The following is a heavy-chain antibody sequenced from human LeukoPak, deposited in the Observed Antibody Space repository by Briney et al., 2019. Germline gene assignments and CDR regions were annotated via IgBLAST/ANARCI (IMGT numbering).Heavy chain of an antibody. J-gene: IGHJ4*02. CDR2: IRSKAYGGTT. V-gene: IGHV3-49*04. D-gene: IGHD1-26*01. CDR1: GLTFGDYA. Sequence: GGSLRLSCTASGLTFGDYAMSWVRQAPGKGLEWVGFIRSKAYGGTTEYAASVKGRFTISRDDSKSIAYLQMNSLKTEDTAVYYCTRGGGELPWGQGTLVTVSS. CDR3: TRGGGELP.